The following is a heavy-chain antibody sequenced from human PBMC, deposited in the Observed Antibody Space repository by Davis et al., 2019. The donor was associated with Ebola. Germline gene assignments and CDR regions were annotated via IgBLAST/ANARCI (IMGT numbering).Heavy chain of an antibody. V-gene: IGHV1-2*06. J-gene: IGHJ4*02. D-gene: IGHD1-7*01. CDR3: ARASEELREDY. Sequence: ASVKVSCKASGYIFTSYYMHWVRQAPGQGLEWMGRINPNSGGTNYAQKFQGRVTMTRDTSISTAYMELSRLRSDDTAVYYCARASEELREDYWGQGTLVTVSS. CDR1: GYIFTSYY. CDR2: INPNSGGT.